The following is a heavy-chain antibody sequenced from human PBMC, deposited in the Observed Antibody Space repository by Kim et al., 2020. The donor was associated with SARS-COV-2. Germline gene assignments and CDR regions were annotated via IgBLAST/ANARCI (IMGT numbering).Heavy chain of an antibody. CDR2: IKQDGSET. Sequence: GGSLRLSCAASGFTFSSYSMSWVRQAPGKGLEWVATIKQDGSETYYVDSVKGRFTISRDNAKNSLYLQMNSLRAEDTAVYYCARGGRYPRDVADYFDY. D-gene: IGHD1-26*01. V-gene: IGHV3-7*03. CDR3: ARGGRYPRDVADYFDY. CDR1: GFTFSSYS. J-gene: IGHJ4*01.